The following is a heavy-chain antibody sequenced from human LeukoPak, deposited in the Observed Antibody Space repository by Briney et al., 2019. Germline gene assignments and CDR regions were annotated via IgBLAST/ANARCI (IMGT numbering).Heavy chain of an antibody. CDR3: ARDRTGDRSYFDY. J-gene: IGHJ4*02. CDR2: ISYDGSNK. V-gene: IGHV3-30-3*01. Sequence: PGGSLRLSCAASGFTFSSYAMHWVRQAPGKGLEWVAVISYDGSNKYYADSVKGRFTISRDNSKNTLYLQMNSLRAEDTAVYYCARDRTGDRSYFDYWGQGTLVTVSS. CDR1: GFTFSSYA. D-gene: IGHD7-27*01.